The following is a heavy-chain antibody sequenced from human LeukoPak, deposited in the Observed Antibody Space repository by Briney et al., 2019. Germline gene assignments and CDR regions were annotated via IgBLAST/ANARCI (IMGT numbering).Heavy chain of an antibody. D-gene: IGHD6-13*01. V-gene: IGHV4-4*07. Sequence: SETLSLTCTVSGGSISSYYWSWIRQPAGKGLEWIGRIYTSGSTNYNPSLKSRVTMSVDTSKNQFSLKLSSVTAADTAVYYCARDRTGYSSSWYRGKNDAFDIWGQGTMVTVSS. CDR2: IYTSGST. CDR3: ARDRTGYSSSWYRGKNDAFDI. CDR1: GGSISSYY. J-gene: IGHJ3*02.